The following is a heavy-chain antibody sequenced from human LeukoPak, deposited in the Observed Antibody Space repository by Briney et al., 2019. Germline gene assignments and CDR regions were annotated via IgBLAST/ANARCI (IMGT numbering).Heavy chain of an antibody. Sequence: GGSLRLSCAVSGLTFSSYNMNWVRQAPGKGLEWVSYISNSGSMIYYADSVKGRFTLSRDNAKNSLYLQMNSLRDEDTAVYYCARGASGYSYGWGQGTLVTVSS. CDR2: ISNSGSMI. CDR3: ARGASGYSYG. D-gene: IGHD5-18*01. CDR1: GLTFSSYN. J-gene: IGHJ4*02. V-gene: IGHV3-48*02.